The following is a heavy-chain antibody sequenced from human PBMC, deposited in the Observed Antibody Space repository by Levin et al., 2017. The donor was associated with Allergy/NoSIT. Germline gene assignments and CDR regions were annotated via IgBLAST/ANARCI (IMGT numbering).Heavy chain of an antibody. Sequence: GGSLRLSCAASGFTFSDYYMSWIRQAPGKGLEWVSYISGSGTYTKYADFVKGRFTISRDNAKNSLYLQMNSLRAEDTAVYYCARGGEYLDDYWGQGTLVTVSS. D-gene: IGHD3-16*01. CDR1: GFTFSDYY. CDR3: ARGGEYLDDY. V-gene: IGHV3-11*05. CDR2: ISGSGTYT. J-gene: IGHJ4*02.